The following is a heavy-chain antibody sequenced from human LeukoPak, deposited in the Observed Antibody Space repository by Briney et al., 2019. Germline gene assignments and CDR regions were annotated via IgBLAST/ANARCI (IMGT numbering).Heavy chain of an antibody. D-gene: IGHD6-13*01. CDR2: ISYDGSNK. J-gene: IGHJ6*02. CDR3: AKDQVESSSWYPSSHYYGMDV. Sequence: GRSLRLSCAASGFTFSSYGMHWVRQAPGRGLEWVAVISYDGSNKYYADSVKGRFTTSRDNSKNTLYLQMNSLRAEDTAVYYCAKDQVESSSWYPSSHYYGMDVWGQGTTVTVSS. CDR1: GFTFSSYG. V-gene: IGHV3-30*18.